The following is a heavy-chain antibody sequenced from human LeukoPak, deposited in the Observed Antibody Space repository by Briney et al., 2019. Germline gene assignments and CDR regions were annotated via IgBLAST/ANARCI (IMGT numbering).Heavy chain of an antibody. Sequence: PSETLCLTCTASGGSISSGSYYWSWIRQPAGKGLEWIGRIYTSGGTNYNPSLKSRVTMSIDTSKNQFSLKLSSVTAADTAVYYCARDYYDSSGYYYALWGQGTLVTVSS. V-gene: IGHV4-61*02. CDR2: IYTSGGT. D-gene: IGHD3-22*01. CDR3: ARDYYDSSGYYYAL. CDR1: GGSISSGSYY. J-gene: IGHJ4*02.